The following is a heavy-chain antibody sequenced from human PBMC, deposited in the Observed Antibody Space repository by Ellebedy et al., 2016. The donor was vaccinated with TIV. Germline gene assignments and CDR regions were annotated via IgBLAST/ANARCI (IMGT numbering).Heavy chain of an antibody. V-gene: IGHV3-9*03. CDR1: GFTFDDYA. J-gene: IGHJ4*02. CDR3: LRADKSGGFDY. Sequence: PGGSLRLSCAASGFTFDDYAMHWGWQAPGKGLEWVSSVSWNSGIVGYADSVKGRITISSDNAKNSLYLQINSLTAEDMTLYYCLRADKSGGFDYWGQGTLVTVSS. CDR2: VSWNSGIV. D-gene: IGHD6-25*01.